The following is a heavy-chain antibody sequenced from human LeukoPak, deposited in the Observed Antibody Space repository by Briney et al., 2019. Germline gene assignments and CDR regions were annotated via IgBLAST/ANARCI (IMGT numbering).Heavy chain of an antibody. V-gene: IGHV4-59*01. CDR3: AREGGSHYFDY. Sequence: SATLSLTCTVSGGSISSSSWSWIRQPPGKGLEWIGYFFYTGSTNYNPSLKSRVTISVDTSKNQFSLKLSSVTAADTAVYYCAREGGSHYFDYWGQGTLVTVSS. CDR2: FFYTGST. CDR1: GGSISSSS. D-gene: IGHD1-26*01. J-gene: IGHJ4*02.